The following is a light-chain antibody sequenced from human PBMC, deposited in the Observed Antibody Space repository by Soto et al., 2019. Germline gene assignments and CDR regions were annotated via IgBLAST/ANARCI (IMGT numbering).Light chain of an antibody. CDR3: QQYNNWPWT. Sequence: EIVMTQSPATLSVSPGERATLSCRASQSVSSNLAWYQQKPGQAPRLLIYGASTRATCIPARLSGSGSGTEFTLTISSRQSEDFAAYYCQQYNNWPWTFGQGTKVEIK. CDR2: GAS. J-gene: IGKJ1*01. V-gene: IGKV3-15*01. CDR1: QSVSSN.